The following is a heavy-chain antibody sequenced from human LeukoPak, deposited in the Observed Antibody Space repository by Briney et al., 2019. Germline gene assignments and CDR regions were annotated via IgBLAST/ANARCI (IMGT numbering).Heavy chain of an antibody. J-gene: IGHJ5*02. CDR1: GFTFSSYC. Sequence: GGSLRLSCAASGFTFSSYCMNWVRQAPGKGLEWVSSISSSSSYIYYADSVKGRFTISRDNAKNSLYLQMNSLRAEDTAVYYCARDQRGAAGTGTFDPWGQGTLVTVSS. D-gene: IGHD6-13*01. CDR2: ISSSSSYI. CDR3: ARDQRGAAGTGTFDP. V-gene: IGHV3-21*01.